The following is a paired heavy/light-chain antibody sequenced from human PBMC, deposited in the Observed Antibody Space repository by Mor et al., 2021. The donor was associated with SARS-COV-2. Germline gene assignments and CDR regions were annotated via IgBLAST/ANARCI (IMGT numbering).Light chain of an antibody. V-gene: IGKV1-39*01. CDR1: QNIRTY. Sequence: DIQMTQSPSSLSASVGDRVTITCRASQNIRTYLNWYQQKPGKAPKLLIYAASSLQSGVPSRFSGGGSGTDFTLTIGSLQPEDFATYYCQQSYSTRTFGQGTKVEVK. CDR3: QQSYSTRT. CDR2: AAS. J-gene: IGKJ1*01.
Heavy chain of an antibody. J-gene: IGHJ5*02. Sequence: EVQLVESGGGLVQPGGSLRLSCAASGFTFSTYEMNWVRQAPGKGLEWISYISLSGTTIYYADSVKGRFTISRDDAKNSLYLQMNSLRAEDTAVYYCVRDLCGGDCYSTRNNWFDPWGQGTLVTVSS. D-gene: IGHD2-21*02. V-gene: IGHV3-48*03. CDR1: GFTFSTYE. CDR2: ISLSGTTI. CDR3: VRDLCGGDCYSTRNNWFDP.